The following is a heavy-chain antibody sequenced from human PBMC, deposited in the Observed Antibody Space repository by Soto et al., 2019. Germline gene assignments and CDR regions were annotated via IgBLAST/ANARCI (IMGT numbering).Heavy chain of an antibody. Sequence: QVQLVESGGGVVQPGRSLRLSCAASGFMFNSYGMYWVRQAPGKGLEWVAVISYDGNNKYYAESVKGRFTISRDNSKNTLYLQMNSLRAEDTAVYYCAKSRYSSGLDAFDMWGQGTMVTVSS. CDR1: GFMFNSYG. V-gene: IGHV3-30*18. CDR2: ISYDGNNK. D-gene: IGHD6-19*01. CDR3: AKSRYSSGLDAFDM. J-gene: IGHJ3*02.